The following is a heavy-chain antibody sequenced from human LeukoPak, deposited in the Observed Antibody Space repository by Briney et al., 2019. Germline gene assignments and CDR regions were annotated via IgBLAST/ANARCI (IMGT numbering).Heavy chain of an antibody. D-gene: IGHD2-15*01. CDR2: INTSGGST. Sequence: GGSLRLSCAASGFTFSSYGMSWVRQAPGKGLEWVSAINTSGGSTYYADSVKGRFTISRDNPKNTLYLQMNSLRAEDTAIYYCAKNGDRGAYCSGGSCYPYFYYYMDVWGKGTTVTISS. J-gene: IGHJ6*03. V-gene: IGHV3-23*01. CDR1: GFTFSSYG. CDR3: AKNGDRGAYCSGGSCYPYFYYYMDV.